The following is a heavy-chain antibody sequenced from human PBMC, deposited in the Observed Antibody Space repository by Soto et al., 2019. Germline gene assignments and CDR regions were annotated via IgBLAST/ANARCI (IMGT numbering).Heavy chain of an antibody. J-gene: IGHJ4*02. D-gene: IGHD3-9*01. CDR3: AKDLLVTYYDILTGYSPFDY. V-gene: IGHV3-23*01. CDR2: ISGSGGST. CDR1: GFTFSSYA. Sequence: EVQLLESGGGLVQPGGSLRLSCAASGFTFSSYAMSWVRQAPGKGLEWVSAISGSGGSTYYADSVKGRFTISRDNSKNTLYLQMNSLRAEDTAVYYCAKDLLVTYYDILTGYSPFDYWGQGTLVTVSS.